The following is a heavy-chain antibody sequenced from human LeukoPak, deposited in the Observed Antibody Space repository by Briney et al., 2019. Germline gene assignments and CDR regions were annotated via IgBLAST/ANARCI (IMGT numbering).Heavy chain of an antibody. Sequence: GRSLRLSCAASGFTFSSYGMHWVRQAPGKGLEWVAVIWYDGSNKYYPDSVQGRFTISRDNSKNTLYLQVNSLRAEDTAVYYCAGDRSMSGWYIDLWGRGTLVTVSS. D-gene: IGHD2/OR15-2a*01. J-gene: IGHJ2*01. CDR3: AGDRSMSGWYIDL. CDR1: GFTFSSYG. V-gene: IGHV3-33*01. CDR2: IWYDGSNK.